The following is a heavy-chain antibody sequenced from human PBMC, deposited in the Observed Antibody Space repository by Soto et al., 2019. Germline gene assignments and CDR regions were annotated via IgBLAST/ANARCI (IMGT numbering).Heavy chain of an antibody. CDR1: GGSISNHH. J-gene: IGHJ4*02. Sequence: SETLSLTCKVSGGSISNHHWSWIRQPPGKGLEWIGFISYTGSTNYNPSLNSRVTISVDTSKNQFSLKLTSVTAADTAVYYCTKDTNAYNFYHWGQGTLVTVSS. V-gene: IGHV4-59*11. CDR3: TKDTNAYNFYH. D-gene: IGHD2-8*01. CDR2: ISYTGST.